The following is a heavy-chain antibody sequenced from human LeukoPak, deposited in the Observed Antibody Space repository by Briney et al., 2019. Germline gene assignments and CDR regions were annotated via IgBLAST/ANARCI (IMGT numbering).Heavy chain of an antibody. D-gene: IGHD3-22*01. V-gene: IGHV3-23*01. CDR2: ISGSGGST. CDR1: GFTFTSYA. J-gene: IGHJ3*02. Sequence: PGGSLRLSCAASGFTFTSYAMSWVRQAPGEGLEWVSAISGSGGSTYYADSVKGRFTISRDNSKNTLYLQMNRMRAEDTAVYYCAKGRYYYDSSDAFDIWGQGTMVTVSS. CDR3: AKGRYYYDSSDAFDI.